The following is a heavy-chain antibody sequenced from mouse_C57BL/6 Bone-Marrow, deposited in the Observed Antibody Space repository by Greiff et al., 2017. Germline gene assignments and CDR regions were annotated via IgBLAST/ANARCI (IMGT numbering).Heavy chain of an antibody. CDR1: GYTFPDYN. CDR2: INPNNGGT. V-gene: IGHV1-18*01. Sequence: EVQLQQSGPELVKPGASVKIPCKASGYTFPDYNMDWVKPSHGKSPEWIGDINPNNGGTIYNQKFKGKATLTVDKSSSTAYMELRSLTSEDTAVYYCARGNGYYPYWYFDVWGTGTTVTVSS. D-gene: IGHD2-3*01. J-gene: IGHJ1*03. CDR3: ARGNGYYPYWYFDV.